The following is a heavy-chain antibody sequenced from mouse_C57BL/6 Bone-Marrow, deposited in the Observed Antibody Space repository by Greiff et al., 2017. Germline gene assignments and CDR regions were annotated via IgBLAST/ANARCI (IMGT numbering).Heavy chain of an antibody. V-gene: IGHV1-62-2*01. CDR2: FYPGSGSI. J-gene: IGHJ4*01. Sequence: VKLMESGAELVKPGASVKLSCKASGYTFTEYTIHWVKQRSGQGLEWIGWFYPGSGSIKYNEKFKDKATLTADKSSSTVYMELSRLTSEDSAVYFCARHEDLNYYGSFYAMDYWGQGTSVTVSS. CDR3: ARHEDLNYYGSFYAMDY. D-gene: IGHD1-1*01. CDR1: GYTFTEYT.